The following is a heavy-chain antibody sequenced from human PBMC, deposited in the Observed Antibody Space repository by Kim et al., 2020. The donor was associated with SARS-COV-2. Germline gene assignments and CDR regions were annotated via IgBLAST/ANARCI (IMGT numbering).Heavy chain of an antibody. CDR1: GFTFSNAW. D-gene: IGHD6-19*01. J-gene: IGHJ4*02. CDR2: IKSKTDGGTT. V-gene: IGHV3-15*01. CDR3: THALIAVAGTIDY. Sequence: GGSLRLSCAASGFTFSNAWMSWVRQAPGKGLEWVGRIKSKTDGGTTDYAAPVKGRFTISRDDSKNTLYLQMNSLKTEDTAVYYCTHALIAVAGTIDYWGQGTLVTVSS.